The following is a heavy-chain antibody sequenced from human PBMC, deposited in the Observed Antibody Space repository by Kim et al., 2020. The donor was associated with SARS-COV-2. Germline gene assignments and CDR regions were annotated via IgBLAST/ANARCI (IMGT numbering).Heavy chain of an antibody. CDR3: ARRGADALNYYYYGMDV. Sequence: GESLKISCKGSGYSFTSYWISWVRQMPGKGLEWMGRIDPSDSYTNYSPSFQGHVTISADKSISTAYLQWSSLKASDTAMYYCARRGADALNYYYYGMDVWGQGTTVTVSS. CDR2: IDPSDSYT. CDR1: GYSFTSYW. J-gene: IGHJ6*02. V-gene: IGHV5-10-1*01. D-gene: IGHD6-25*01.